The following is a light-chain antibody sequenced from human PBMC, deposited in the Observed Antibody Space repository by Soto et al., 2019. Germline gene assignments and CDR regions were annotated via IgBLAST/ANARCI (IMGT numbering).Light chain of an antibody. Sequence: QSVLTQPASVSGSPGQSITISCTGTSSDVGGYNYVSWYQQRPGKAPKLMIYDVTNRPSGVSNRFSGSKSGNTASLTISGLQAEDEADYHCSSYTSSNTHVFGTGTTVTVL. J-gene: IGLJ1*01. V-gene: IGLV2-14*01. CDR1: SSDVGGYNY. CDR2: DVT. CDR3: SSYTSSNTHV.